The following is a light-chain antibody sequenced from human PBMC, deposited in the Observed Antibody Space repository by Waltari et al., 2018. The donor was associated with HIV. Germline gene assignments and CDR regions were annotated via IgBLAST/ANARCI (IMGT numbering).Light chain of an antibody. Sequence: QSALTQPRSVSGSPGQSVTISCAGTFRDVGGYNFVSWYQQHSGKAPKLGIFDVNTRPSGVPDRFSGSKSGNTASLTVSGLQAEDEADYFCCSYAGSFTLLFGGGTNLAVL. CDR2: DVN. CDR1: FRDVGGYNF. CDR3: CSYAGSFTLL. V-gene: IGLV2-11*01. J-gene: IGLJ3*02.